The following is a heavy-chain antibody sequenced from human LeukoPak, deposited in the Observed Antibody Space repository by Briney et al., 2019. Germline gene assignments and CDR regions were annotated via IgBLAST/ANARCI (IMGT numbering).Heavy chain of an antibody. CDR3: ARLSTVTTFDY. J-gene: IGHJ4*02. CDR2: ISSSGSTI. V-gene: IGHV3-48*03. CDR1: GFTFSSYE. D-gene: IGHD4-17*01. Sequence: GGSLTLSCAASGFTFSSYEMNWVRHAPGKGLEWVSYISSSGSTIYYADSVKGRFTISRDNAKNSLYLQMNSLRAEDTAVYYCARLSTVTTFDYWGQGTLVTVSS.